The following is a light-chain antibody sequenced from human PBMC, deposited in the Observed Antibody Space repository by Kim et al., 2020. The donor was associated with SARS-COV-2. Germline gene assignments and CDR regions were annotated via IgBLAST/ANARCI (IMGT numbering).Light chain of an antibody. CDR2: QDS. Sequence: SVAPRQTASITCSGDKLGDKYGCWYQQKPGQAPVLVIYQDSKRPSGIPERFSGSNSGNTATLTISGTQAMDEADYYCQAWDSSTVVFGGGTQLTVL. CDR3: QAWDSSTVV. J-gene: IGLJ2*01. V-gene: IGLV3-1*01. CDR1: KLGDKY.